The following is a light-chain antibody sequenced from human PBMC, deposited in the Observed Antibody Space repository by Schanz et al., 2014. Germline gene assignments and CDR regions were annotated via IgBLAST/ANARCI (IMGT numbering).Light chain of an antibody. J-gene: IGLJ3*02. CDR3: SSYTSSSTWV. CDR1: SSDVGSYDY. CDR2: DVS. Sequence: QSALTQAASVSGSAGQSITISCTGTSSDVGSYDYVCWYQKHPGKVPKLMIYDVSNRPSGVSNRFSGSKSGNTASLTISGLQAEDEADYYCSSYTSSSTWVFGGGTKLTVL. V-gene: IGLV2-14*01.